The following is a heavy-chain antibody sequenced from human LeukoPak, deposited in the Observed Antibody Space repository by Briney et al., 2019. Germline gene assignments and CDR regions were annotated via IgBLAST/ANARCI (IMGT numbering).Heavy chain of an antibody. CDR1: GGSVSGYY. Sequence: SETLSPTCTVSGGSVSGYYWSWIRQTPGKGLEWIGHVHYSGSTNYHPSLRSRVTISVDTSKNLFSLKVSSVTAADTAVYYCARTLGYYYGMDVWGQGTTVTVSS. J-gene: IGHJ6*02. CDR2: VHYSGST. V-gene: IGHV4-59*08. D-gene: IGHD7-27*01. CDR3: ARTLGYYYGMDV.